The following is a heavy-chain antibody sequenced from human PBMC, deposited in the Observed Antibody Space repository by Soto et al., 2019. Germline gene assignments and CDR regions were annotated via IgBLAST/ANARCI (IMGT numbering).Heavy chain of an antibody. CDR1: GFTFSSYA. Sequence: PVGSLRLSCAASGFTFSSYAMSWVRQAPGKGLEWVSAISGSGGSTYYADSVKGRFTISRDNSKNTLYLQMNSLRAEDTAVYYCAKDPMVAATGGRSDYWGQGTLVTVSS. CDR2: ISGSGGST. D-gene: IGHD2-15*01. CDR3: AKDPMVAATGGRSDY. J-gene: IGHJ4*02. V-gene: IGHV3-23*01.